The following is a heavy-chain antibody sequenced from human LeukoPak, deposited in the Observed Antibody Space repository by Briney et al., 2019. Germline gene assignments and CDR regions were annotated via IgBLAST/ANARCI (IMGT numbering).Heavy chain of an antibody. J-gene: IGHJ4*02. CDR1: GFTFSSYG. D-gene: IGHD6-19*01. CDR3: AKDLAEAGTRYYFDY. CDR2: IRYDGSNK. Sequence: GGSLRLSCAASGFTFSSYGMHWVRQAPGKGLEWVAFIRYDGSNKYYADSVKGRFTISRDNSKNTLYLQMNSLRAEDTAVYYCAKDLAEAGTRYYFDYWGQGTLVTVSS. V-gene: IGHV3-30*02.